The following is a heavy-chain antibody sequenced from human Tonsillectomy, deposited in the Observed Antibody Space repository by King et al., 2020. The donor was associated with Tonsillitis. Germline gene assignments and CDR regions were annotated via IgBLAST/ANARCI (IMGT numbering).Heavy chain of an antibody. V-gene: IGHV3-23*04. J-gene: IGHJ4*02. CDR2: GSGSVGRT. Sequence: VQLVESGGGLVQPGGSLRLSCAACGFTFSSYAMSWVRQAPGKGLEWGAVGSGSVGRTYTADSVKGRVTISSDNSKNRLHLQMNSLRADDTAIYYCAKDVGVAGAGCYIDYWSQGTLVTVSS. D-gene: IGHD6-19*01. CDR1: GFTFSSYA. CDR3: AKDVGVAGAGCYIDY.